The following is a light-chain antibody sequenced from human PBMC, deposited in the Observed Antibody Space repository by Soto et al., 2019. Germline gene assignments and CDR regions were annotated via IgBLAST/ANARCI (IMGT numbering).Light chain of an antibody. Sequence: IQMTQSPSSLSASVGDTVTITCRASQGIRNDLGWYQQKPGKAPKLLIHAASSLESGVPTRFSGSGSGTDFSFTISSLQAEDFATYYCLQDYSYLWTFGQGTKVEI. CDR1: QGIRND. V-gene: IGKV1-6*01. CDR3: LQDYSYLWT. J-gene: IGKJ1*01. CDR2: AAS.